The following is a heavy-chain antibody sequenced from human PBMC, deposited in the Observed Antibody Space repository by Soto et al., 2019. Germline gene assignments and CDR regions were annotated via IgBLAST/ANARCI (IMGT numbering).Heavy chain of an antibody. V-gene: IGHV3-7*01. J-gene: IGHJ4*02. CDR1: GFTFSSYW. D-gene: IGHD3-9*01. CDR3: ARDESYDILTGYYTPQRFDY. CDR2: IKQDGSEK. Sequence: GGSLRLSCAVSGFTFSSYWMSWVRQAPGKGLEWVANIKQDGSEKYYVDSVNGRFTISRDNAKNSLCLQMNSLRAEDTAVYYCARDESYDILTGYYTPQRFDYWGQGSLVTVSS.